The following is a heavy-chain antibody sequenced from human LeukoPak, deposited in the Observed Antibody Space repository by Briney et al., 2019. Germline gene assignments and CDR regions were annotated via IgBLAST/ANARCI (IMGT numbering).Heavy chain of an antibody. CDR3: TKAKVSSLTYFDWFPWN. Sequence: GGSLRLSWAASGFIFSSYAMNWVRQAPGKGLEWVAVISGGGSTTIYADSVKGRFTISRDDSKKTLYLQMNSLRAEDTAVYYCTKAKVSSLTYFDWFPWNWGQGSLVTVPS. CDR1: GFIFSSYA. J-gene: IGHJ4*02. V-gene: IGHV3-23*01. CDR2: ISGGGSTT. D-gene: IGHD3-9*01.